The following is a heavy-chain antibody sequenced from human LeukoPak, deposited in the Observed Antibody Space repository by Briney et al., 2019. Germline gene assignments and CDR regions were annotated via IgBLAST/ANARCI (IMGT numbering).Heavy chain of an antibody. CDR2: IYTSGST. V-gene: IGHV4-4*07. Sequence: SETLSLTCTVSGGSISSYYWSWIRQPAGKGLEWIGRIYTSGSTNYNPSLKSRVTMSVDTSKNQFSLKLSSVTAADTAVYYCASSNVRKSGATDAFDIWGQGTMVTASS. CDR3: ASSNVRKSGATDAFDI. J-gene: IGHJ3*02. D-gene: IGHD1-26*01. CDR1: GGSISSYY.